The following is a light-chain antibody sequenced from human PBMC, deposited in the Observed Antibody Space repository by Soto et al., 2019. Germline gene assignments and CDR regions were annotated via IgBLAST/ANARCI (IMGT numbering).Light chain of an antibody. CDR3: CSYADIYTYL. J-gene: IGLJ1*01. CDR2: DVT. V-gene: IGLV2-11*01. CDR1: SIDVGGYDF. Sequence: QSVLTQPRSVSGSPGQSVTISCTGTSIDVGGYDFVSWHQQHPGKAPKLVIYDVTKRPSGVPDRFSGSKSGNTASLTISGLQAEDADDYYCCSYADIYTYLFGTGTKV.